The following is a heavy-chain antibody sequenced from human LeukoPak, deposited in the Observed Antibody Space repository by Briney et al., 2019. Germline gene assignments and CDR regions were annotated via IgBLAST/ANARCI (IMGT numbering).Heavy chain of an antibody. V-gene: IGHV3-74*01. CDR2: INCDGSNT. J-gene: IGHJ6*02. Sequence: PGWSVRLSCAASGFTFSSYWMHWVRQAPGKGMVWVSRINCDGSNTNYADSVKGRFTISRDNAKNTLYLQMSSLRAEDAAVYYCTIEGAGPTGQIGYYGMDVWGQGTTVTVSS. CDR3: TIEGAGPTGQIGYYGMDV. D-gene: IGHD1-1*01. CDR1: GFTFSSYW.